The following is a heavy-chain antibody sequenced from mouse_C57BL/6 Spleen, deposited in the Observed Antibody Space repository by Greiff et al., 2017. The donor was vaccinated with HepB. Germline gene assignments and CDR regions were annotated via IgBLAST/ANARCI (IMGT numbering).Heavy chain of an antibody. CDR2: ISDGGSYT. CDR1: GFTFSSYA. CDR3: AREKNGYYPFAY. V-gene: IGHV5-4*01. J-gene: IGHJ3*01. D-gene: IGHD2-3*01. Sequence: EVQGVESGGGLVKPGGSLKLSCAASGFTFSSYAMSWVRQTPEKRLEWVATISDGGSYTYYPDNVKGRFTISRDNAKNNLYLQMSHLKSEDTAMYYCAREKNGYYPFAYWGQGTLVTVSA.